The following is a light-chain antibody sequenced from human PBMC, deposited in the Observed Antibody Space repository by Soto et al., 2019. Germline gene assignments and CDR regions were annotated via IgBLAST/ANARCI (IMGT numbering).Light chain of an antibody. CDR3: QQFNSYPLT. Sequence: DIHLTQSPSFLSASVGDRVTITCRASQGIASSLAWYQQKAGKAPKLLIYAASTLESGVPSRFSGSGPGTEFTLTNSRPQPEEFAIYYGQQFNSYPLTFGGGTKVEIK. V-gene: IGKV1-9*01. J-gene: IGKJ4*01. CDR1: QGIASS. CDR2: AAS.